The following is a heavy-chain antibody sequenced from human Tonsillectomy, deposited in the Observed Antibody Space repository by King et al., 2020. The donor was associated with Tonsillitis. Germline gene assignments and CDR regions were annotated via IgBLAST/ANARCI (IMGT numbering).Heavy chain of an antibody. D-gene: IGHD3-22*01. CDR2: ISYDGSNK. CDR1: GFTFSTYA. V-gene: IGHV3-30*04. Sequence: QVQLVESGGGVVQPGRSLRLSCAASGFTFSTYAIHWVRQAPGKGLEWVAIISYDGSNKYYADSVKGRFTISRDNSKNTLYLQTNSLRAEDTAVYYCARSNYYDSSGYNDYWYFDLWGRGPLVTVSS. CDR3: ARSNYYDSSGYNDYWYFDL. J-gene: IGHJ2*01.